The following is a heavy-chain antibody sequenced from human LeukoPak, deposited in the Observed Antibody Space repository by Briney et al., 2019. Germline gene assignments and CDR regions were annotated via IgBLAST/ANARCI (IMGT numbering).Heavy chain of an antibody. CDR2: INSDGSTT. Sequence: GGSLRLSCAASGFTFSSHWMHWVRQAPGKGLVWVSRINSDGSTTTYADSVKGRFTISRETANNTMYLQMSRLRAEDTAVYYCVKSPATIYTFDYWGQGALVTVSS. J-gene: IGHJ4*02. CDR1: GFTFSSHW. V-gene: IGHV3-74*01. D-gene: IGHD2-2*02. CDR3: VKSPATIYTFDY.